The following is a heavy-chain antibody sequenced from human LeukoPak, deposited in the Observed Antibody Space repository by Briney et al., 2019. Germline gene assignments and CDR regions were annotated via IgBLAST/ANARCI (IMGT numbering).Heavy chain of an antibody. CDR1: GGSISSGGYS. Sequence: SETLSLTCAVSGGSISSGGYSWSWIRQPPGKGLEWIGYIYYSGSTYYNPSLKSRVTISVDTSKNQFSLKLSSVTAADTAVYYCARGGRGTDWFDPWGQGTLVTVSS. CDR2: IYYSGST. J-gene: IGHJ5*02. D-gene: IGHD1-1*01. V-gene: IGHV4-30-4*07. CDR3: ARGGRGTDWFDP.